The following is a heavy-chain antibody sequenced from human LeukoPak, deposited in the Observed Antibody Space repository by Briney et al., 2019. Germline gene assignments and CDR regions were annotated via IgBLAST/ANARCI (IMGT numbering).Heavy chain of an antibody. CDR3: ARGRRFRGGGSDFPFNWFDP. CDR1: AVSISSYY. J-gene: IGHJ5*02. D-gene: IGHD2-21*01. V-gene: IGHV4-4*07. CDR2: IYTSGSA. Sequence: SETLSLTCTVAAVSISSYYWGWIRQPAGKGLEWIGRIYTSGSANYNPSLTSRLTMSVETPRTQFFLKLNSVTAADTAVYYCARGRRFRGGGSDFPFNWFDPWGQGTLVTVSS.